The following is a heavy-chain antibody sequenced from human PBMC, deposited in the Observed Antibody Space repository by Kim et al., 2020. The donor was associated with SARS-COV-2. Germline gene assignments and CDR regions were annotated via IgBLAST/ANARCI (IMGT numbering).Heavy chain of an antibody. J-gene: IGHJ6*02. V-gene: IGHV3-30*18. Sequence: GGSLRLSCAASGFTFSSYGMHWVRQAPGKGLEWVAVISYDGSNKYYADSVKGRFTISRDNSKNTLYLQMNSLRAEDTAVYYCAKDSQYQLLSGMDVWGQGTTVTVSS. CDR3: AKDSQYQLLSGMDV. CDR2: ISYDGSNK. CDR1: GFTFSSYG. D-gene: IGHD2-2*01.